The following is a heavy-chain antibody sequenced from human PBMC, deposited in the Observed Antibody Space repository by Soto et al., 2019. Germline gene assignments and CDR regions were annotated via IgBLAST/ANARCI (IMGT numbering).Heavy chain of an antibody. CDR3: ARTLRLGELSFLY. CDR2: ISAYNGNT. D-gene: IGHD3-16*02. V-gene: IGHV1-18*01. CDR1: GYTFTSYG. J-gene: IGHJ4*02. Sequence: ASVKVSCKASGYTFTSYGISWVRQAPGQGLEWMGWISAYNGNTNYAQKLQGRVTMTTDTSISTAYMELSRLRSDDTAVYYCARTLRLGELSFLYWGQGTLVTVSS.